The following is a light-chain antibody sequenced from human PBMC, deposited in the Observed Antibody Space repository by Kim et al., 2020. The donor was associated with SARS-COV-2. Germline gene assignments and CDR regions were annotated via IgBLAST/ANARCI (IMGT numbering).Light chain of an antibody. CDR2: GAS. CDR3: QQYNNWPRT. Sequence: DIVMTQSPATLSVSPGERATLSCRASESVRSNLAWYQHRTGQAPRLLIFGASTRATGIPARFSGSGSGTDFTLSISSLQSEDFAVYYCQQYNNWPRTFGQGTKVDIK. CDR1: ESVRSN. V-gene: IGKV3-15*01. J-gene: IGKJ1*01.